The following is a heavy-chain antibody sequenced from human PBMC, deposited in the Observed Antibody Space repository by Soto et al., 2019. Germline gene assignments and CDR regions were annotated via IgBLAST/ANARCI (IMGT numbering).Heavy chain of an antibody. CDR3: AKGTSSSWQIDY. CDR2: ISGSGGST. D-gene: IGHD6-13*01. CDR1: GFNFSSYA. J-gene: IGHJ4*02. V-gene: IGHV3-23*01. Sequence: PGGSLRLSCAASGFNFSSYAMSWVRQAPGKGLEWVSAISGSGGSTYYADSVKGRFTISRDNSKNTLYLQMNSLRAEDTAVYYCAKGTSSSWQIDYWGQGTLVTVSS.